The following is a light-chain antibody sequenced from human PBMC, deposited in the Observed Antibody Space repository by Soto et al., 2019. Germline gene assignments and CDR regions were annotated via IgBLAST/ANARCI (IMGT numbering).Light chain of an antibody. J-gene: IGKJ1*01. CDR2: GAS. CDR3: QQYGSSRWT. CDR1: QSVSGSY. Sequence: GSTQTLGTVSSKTRERATLSCRASQSVSGSYLAWYQQRPGQAPRLLIYGASSRATGIPDRFSGSGSGTDFTLTITRLEPEDFAVYYCQQYGSSRWTFGRGTKVDIK. V-gene: IGKV3-20*01.